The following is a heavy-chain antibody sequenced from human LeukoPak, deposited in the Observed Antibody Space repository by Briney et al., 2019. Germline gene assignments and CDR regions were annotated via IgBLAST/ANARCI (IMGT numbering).Heavy chain of an antibody. V-gene: IGHV5-51*01. CDR1: GYRFANYW. Sequence: GESLKISCKGSGYRFANYWIGWVRQMPGKGPEWMGIIYPGDPDTRYSPSFQGQVTISADRSITTAYLQWSSLKASDTAMYYCAIGGDSSTSCYRCFNYWGQGTLVSVSS. J-gene: IGHJ4*02. D-gene: IGHD2-2*01. CDR3: AIGGDSSTSCYRCFNY. CDR2: IYPGDPDT.